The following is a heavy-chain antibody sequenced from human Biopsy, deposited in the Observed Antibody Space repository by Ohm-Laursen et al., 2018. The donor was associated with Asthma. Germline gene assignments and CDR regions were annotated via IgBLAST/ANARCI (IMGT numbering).Heavy chain of an antibody. Sequence: SETLSFTCTVSGDSISSYHWSWIRQPPGQGLEWIGYVFYGGATNYNPSLKSRVTISVDTSKNQFFLRLSSVTAADTAVYYCARGVVYGGDSYAEYFQHWGQGTLVTVSS. CDR3: ARGVVYGGDSYAEYFQH. D-gene: IGHD4-23*01. J-gene: IGHJ1*01. V-gene: IGHV4-59*01. CDR2: VFYGGAT. CDR1: GDSISSYH.